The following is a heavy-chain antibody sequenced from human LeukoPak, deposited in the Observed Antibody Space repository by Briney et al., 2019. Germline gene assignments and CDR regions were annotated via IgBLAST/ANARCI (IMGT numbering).Heavy chain of an antibody. CDR2: INHSGST. V-gene: IGHV4-34*01. Sequence: SETLSLTCAVYGGSFSGYYWSWIRQPPGKGLEWIGEINHSGSTNYNPSLKSRVTISVDTSKNQFSLKLSSVTAADTAVYYCARAVPRYCSSTSCLSPYWGQGTLVTVSS. CDR3: ARAVPRYCSSTSCLSPY. D-gene: IGHD2-2*01. CDR1: GGSFSGYY. J-gene: IGHJ4*02.